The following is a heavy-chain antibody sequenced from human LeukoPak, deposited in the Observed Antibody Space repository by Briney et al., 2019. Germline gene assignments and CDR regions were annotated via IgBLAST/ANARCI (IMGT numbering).Heavy chain of an antibody. J-gene: IGHJ6*03. V-gene: IGHV1-24*01. CDR3: ATRGGGIVGASYYYYYYMDV. D-gene: IGHD1-26*01. CDR1: GYTLTELS. Sequence: ASVKVSXKVSGYTLTELSMHWVRQAPGKGLEWMGGFDPEDGETIYAQKFQGRVTMTEDTSTDTAYMELSSLRSEDTAVYYCATRGGGIVGASYYYYYYMDVWGKGTTVTVSS. CDR2: FDPEDGET.